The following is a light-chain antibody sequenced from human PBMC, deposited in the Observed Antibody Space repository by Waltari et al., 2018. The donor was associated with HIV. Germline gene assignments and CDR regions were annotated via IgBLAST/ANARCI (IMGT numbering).Light chain of an antibody. CDR1: SSTIRAGSD. CDR3: QSYDSSLSGV. V-gene: IGLV1-40*01. Sequence: QSVLTQPPSVSGAPGQRVTISCTGTSSTIRAGSDLHWYQQLPGTAPKLLIYGNSNRPSGVPDRFSGSKSGTSASLAITGLQAEDEADYYCQSYDSSLSGVFGGGTKLTVL. CDR2: GNS. J-gene: IGLJ3*02.